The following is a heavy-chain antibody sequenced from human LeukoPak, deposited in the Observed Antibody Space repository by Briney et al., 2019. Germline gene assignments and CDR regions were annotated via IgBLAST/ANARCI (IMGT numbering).Heavy chain of an antibody. CDR3: ARNYDSSGPFDY. CDR1: GFTFSSYS. J-gene: IGHJ4*02. Sequence: PGGSLRLSCAASGFTFSSYSMNWVRQAPGKGLEWVSSISSSSYIYYADSVKGRFTISRDNAKNSLYLQMNSLRAEDTAEYYCARNYDSSGPFDYWGQGTLVTVSS. D-gene: IGHD3-22*01. V-gene: IGHV3-21*01. CDR2: ISSSSYI.